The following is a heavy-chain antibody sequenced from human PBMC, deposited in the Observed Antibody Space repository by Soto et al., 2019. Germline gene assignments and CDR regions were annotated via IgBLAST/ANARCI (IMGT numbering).Heavy chain of an antibody. CDR1: GGSISSDSYY. J-gene: IGHJ6*02. D-gene: IGHD3-10*01. Sequence: PSETLSLTCTVSGGSISSDSYYWGWIRQSPEKGLEWIASTSYSGSTYYNPTLRSRLFISVDTSKSSFSLKLGSVTAAATSVYYCPTRGYGAGFAYYYGMDVWGQGTTVTVSS. V-gene: IGHV4-39*01. CDR3: PTRGYGAGFAYYYGMDV. CDR2: TSYSGST.